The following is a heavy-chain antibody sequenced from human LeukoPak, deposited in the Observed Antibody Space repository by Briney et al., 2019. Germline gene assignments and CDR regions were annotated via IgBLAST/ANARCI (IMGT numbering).Heavy chain of an antibody. CDR1: GFTFSSYA. CDR3: ASGYSPWLPPT. V-gene: IGHV3-23*01. D-gene: IGHD5-18*01. CDR2: ISGSGGST. Sequence: GGSLRLSCAASGFTFSSYAMSWVRQAPGKGLEWVSAISGSGGSTYYADSVKGRFTISRDNSKNTLYLQMNSLRVEDTAVYYCASGYSPWLPPTWGQGTLVTVSS. J-gene: IGHJ5*02.